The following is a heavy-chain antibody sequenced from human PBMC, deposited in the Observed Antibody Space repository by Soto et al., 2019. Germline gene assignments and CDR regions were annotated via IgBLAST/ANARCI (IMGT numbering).Heavy chain of an antibody. D-gene: IGHD3-3*01. CDR2: ISGSGGST. V-gene: IGHV3-23*01. CDR1: GFTFSSYA. Sequence: GGSLRLSCAASGFTFSSYAMSWVRQAPGKGLEWVSAISGSGGSTYYADSVKGRFTISRDNSKNTLYLQMNSLRAEDTAVYYCAKDLIPLRFLEWPYYYMDVWGKGTTVTVSS. CDR3: AKDLIPLRFLEWPYYYMDV. J-gene: IGHJ6*03.